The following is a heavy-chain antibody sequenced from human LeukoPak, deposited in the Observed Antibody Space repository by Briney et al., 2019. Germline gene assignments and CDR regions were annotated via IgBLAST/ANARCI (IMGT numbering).Heavy chain of an antibody. Sequence: ASVKVSCKASGGTFSSYAISWVRQPPGQGLEWMGGIIPIFGTANYAQKFQGRVTITADKSTSTAYMELSSLRSEDTAVYYCARRGLRGHYFDYWGQGTLVTVSS. CDR2: IIPIFGTA. CDR3: ARRGLRGHYFDY. V-gene: IGHV1-69*06. D-gene: IGHD2-8*01. J-gene: IGHJ4*02. CDR1: GGTFSSYA.